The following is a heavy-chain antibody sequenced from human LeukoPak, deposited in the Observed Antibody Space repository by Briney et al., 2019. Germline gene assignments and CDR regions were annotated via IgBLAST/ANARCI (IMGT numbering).Heavy chain of an antibody. D-gene: IGHD3-10*01. Sequence: GASVTVSCKALGYSFRDHHVIWVRQAPGQGLEWMGWIHPGTGDTKFGQNFQGRLTMTWDTSITTAYMDLIELTSDDTAVYYCSSHDGPGPVGGQGTLVT. CDR1: GYSFRDHH. CDR2: IHPGTGDT. CDR3: SSHDGPGPV. V-gene: IGHV1-2*02. J-gene: IGHJ4*02.